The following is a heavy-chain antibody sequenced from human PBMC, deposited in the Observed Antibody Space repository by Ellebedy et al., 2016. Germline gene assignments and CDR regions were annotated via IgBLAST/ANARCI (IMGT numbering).Heavy chain of an antibody. CDR1: GFTFSDYY. CDR3: ARTIVGGVTNYFDY. V-gene: IGHV3-11*01. J-gene: IGHJ4*02. Sequence: GGSLRLSXAASGFTFSDYYISWIRQAPGKGLEWISYVSTSGSTIFYADSVKGRFTSSRDNAKNSLHLHLDSLRAEDTAVYFCARTIVGGVTNYFDYWGQGTLVAVSS. D-gene: IGHD3-10*01. CDR2: VSTSGSTI.